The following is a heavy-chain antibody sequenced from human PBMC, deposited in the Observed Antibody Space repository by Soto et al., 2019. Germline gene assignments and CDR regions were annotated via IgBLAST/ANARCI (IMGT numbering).Heavy chain of an antibody. CDR1: GYAFTDFA. Sequence: QAQLVQSGAEAKQPGASVRVSGKAYGYAFTDFALHWVRQAPGQGLEWMGWINVGNGNTGYSRKFQGRVTNDRDMSATTAYIEVTSLTSEDTAIYYCAREGAHYAPFALWGQGTLVTVSS. CDR3: AREGAHYAPFAL. V-gene: IGHV1-3*01. J-gene: IGHJ4*02. D-gene: IGHD3-16*01. CDR2: INVGNGNT.